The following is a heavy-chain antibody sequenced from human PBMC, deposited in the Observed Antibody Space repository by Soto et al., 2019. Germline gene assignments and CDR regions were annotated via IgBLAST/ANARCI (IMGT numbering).Heavy chain of an antibody. Sequence: PEGSLRLSCTASGFTFSSHAMTWVRQAPGKGLEWVSGLSDSGDSIYYADSVKGRFTIYRDNSMNTLYLQMNTLRVEDTAVYYCAKVSSSWYAGFFDLWGQGTLVTVSS. J-gene: IGHJ4*02. D-gene: IGHD6-13*01. V-gene: IGHV3-23*01. CDR2: LSDSGDSI. CDR1: GFTFSSHA. CDR3: AKVSSSWYAGFFDL.